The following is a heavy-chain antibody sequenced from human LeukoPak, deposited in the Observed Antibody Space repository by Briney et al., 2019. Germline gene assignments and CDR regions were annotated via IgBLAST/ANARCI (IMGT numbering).Heavy chain of an antibody. D-gene: IGHD3-16*01. CDR3: ATPPIDSVAGAFDI. J-gene: IGHJ3*02. Sequence: GESLKISCKGSGYSFTTYWIGWVRQMPGKGLEWMGIIYPGDSDTRYSPSFQGQVTISADKSVSTAYLQWSSLKASDTAMYYCATPPIDSVAGAFDIWGQGTMVTVSS. CDR1: GYSFTTYW. V-gene: IGHV5-51*01. CDR2: IYPGDSDT.